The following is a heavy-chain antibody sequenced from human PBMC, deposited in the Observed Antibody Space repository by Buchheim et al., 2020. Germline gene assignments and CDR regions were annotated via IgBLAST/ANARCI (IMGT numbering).Heavy chain of an antibody. V-gene: IGHV4-34*01. D-gene: IGHD6-13*01. CDR1: GGSFSGYY. J-gene: IGHJ4*02. CDR3: ARGSIAAAGTSVDY. Sequence: QVQLQQWGAGLLKPSETLSLTCAVYGGSFSGYYWSWIRQPPGKGLEWIGEINHSGGTNYNPSLKSRVTISVDTSKNQFSLKLSSVTAADTAVYYCARGSIAAAGTSVDYWGQGTL. CDR2: INHSGGT.